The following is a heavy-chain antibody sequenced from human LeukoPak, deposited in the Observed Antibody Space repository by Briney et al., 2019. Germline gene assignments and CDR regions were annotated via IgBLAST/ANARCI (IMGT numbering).Heavy chain of an antibody. CDR1: GFTFSSYW. V-gene: IGHV3-7*01. D-gene: IGHD3-16*02. CDR2: IKQDGSEK. J-gene: IGHJ4*02. Sequence: GGSLRLSCAASGFTFSSYWMSWVRQAPGKGLEWVANIKQDGSEKYYVDSVKGRFTISRDNAKNSLYLQMNSLRAEDTAVYYCARVYETYVWGSYRYRRFDYWGQGTLVTVSS. CDR3: ARVYETYVWGSYRYRRFDY.